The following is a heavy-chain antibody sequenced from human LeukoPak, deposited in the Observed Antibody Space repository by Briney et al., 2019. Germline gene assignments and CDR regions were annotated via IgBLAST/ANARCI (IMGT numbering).Heavy chain of an antibody. J-gene: IGHJ6*03. D-gene: IGHD6-6*01. CDR2: INHSGST. Sequence: SETLSLTCAVYGGSFSGYYWSWIRQPPGRGLEWIGEINHSGSTNYNPSLKSRVTISVDTSKNQFSLKLSSVTAADTAVYYCARGWAARHRYYYYYMDVWGKGTTVTVSS. V-gene: IGHV4-34*01. CDR1: GGSFSGYY. CDR3: ARGWAARHRYYYYYMDV.